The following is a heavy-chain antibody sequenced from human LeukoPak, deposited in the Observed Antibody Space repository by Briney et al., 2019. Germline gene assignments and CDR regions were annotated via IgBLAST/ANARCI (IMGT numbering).Heavy chain of an antibody. V-gene: IGHV1-8*01. CDR3: ARGPRNYDYVWGSCRP. CDR2: MNPNSGNT. Sequence: ASVKVSCKASGYTFTSYDINWVRQATGQGLEWMGWMNPNSGNTGYAQKFQGRVTMTRNTSISTAYMELSSLRSEDTAVYYCARGPRNYDYVWGSCRPWGQGTLVTVSS. CDR1: GYTFTSYD. J-gene: IGHJ5*02. D-gene: IGHD3-16*02.